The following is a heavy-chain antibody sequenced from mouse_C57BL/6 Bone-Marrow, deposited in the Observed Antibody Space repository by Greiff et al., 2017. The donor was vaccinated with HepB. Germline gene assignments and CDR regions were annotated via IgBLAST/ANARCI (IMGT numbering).Heavy chain of an antibody. CDR1: GFSFNTYA. CDR3: VRHELGLAWFAY. D-gene: IGHD4-1*01. V-gene: IGHV10-1*01. CDR2: IRSKSNNYAT. Sequence: EVKLVASGGGLVQPKGSLKLSCAASGFSFNTYAMNWVRQAPGKGLEWVARIRSKSNNYATYYADSVKDRFTISRDDSESMLYLQMNNLKTEDTAMYYCVRHELGLAWFAYWGQGTLVTVSA. J-gene: IGHJ3*01.